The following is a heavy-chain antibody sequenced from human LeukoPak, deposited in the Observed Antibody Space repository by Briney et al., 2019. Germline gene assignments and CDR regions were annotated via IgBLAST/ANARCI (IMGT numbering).Heavy chain of an antibody. J-gene: IGHJ4*02. CDR2: IIPIFGTA. V-gene: IGHV1-69*13. CDR3: ARGGETGANDY. Sequence: SVKVSCKASGYTFTSYDINWVRQAPGQGLEWMGGIIPIFGTANYAQKFQGRVTITADESTSTAYMELSSLRSEDTAVYYCARGGETGANDYWGQGTLVTVSS. D-gene: IGHD1-26*01. CDR1: GYTFTSYD.